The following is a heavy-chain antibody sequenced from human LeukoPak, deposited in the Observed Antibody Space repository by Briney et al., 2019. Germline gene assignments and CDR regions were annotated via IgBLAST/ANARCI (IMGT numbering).Heavy chain of an antibody. D-gene: IGHD4-17*01. CDR2: IYHSGST. J-gene: IGHJ4*02. CDR3: AREENGDLRHYDY. CDR1: GYSISSGYY. V-gene: IGHV4-38-2*02. Sequence: SETLSLTCTVSGYSISSGYYWGWIRQPPGEGLEWVGSIYHSGSTYYNPSLKSRVTISVDTSKNQFSLKLSSVTAADTAVYYCAREENGDLRHYDYWGQGTLVTVSS.